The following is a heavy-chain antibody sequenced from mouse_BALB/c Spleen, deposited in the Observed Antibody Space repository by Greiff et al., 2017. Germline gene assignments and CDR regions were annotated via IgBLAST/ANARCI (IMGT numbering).Heavy chain of an antibody. CDR2: IYPGDGDT. CDR3: ARDWDFFDY. J-gene: IGHJ2*01. V-gene: IGHV1-87*01. Sequence: QVQLQQSGAELARPGASVKLSCKASGYTFTSYWMQWVKQRPGQGLEWIGAIYPGDGDTRYTQKFKGKATLTADKSSSTAYMQLSSLASEDSAVYYCARDWDFFDYRGQGTTLTVSS. D-gene: IGHD4-1*01. CDR1: GYTFTSYW.